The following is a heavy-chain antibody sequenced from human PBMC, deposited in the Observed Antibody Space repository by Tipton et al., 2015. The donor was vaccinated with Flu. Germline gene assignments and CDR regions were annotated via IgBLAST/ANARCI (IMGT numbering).Heavy chain of an antibody. CDR1: GGSISSGGYC. CDR2: IYHSGSP. D-gene: IGHD2-8*01. CDR3: ARCTSVHYYGMDV. J-gene: IGHJ6*02. Sequence: TLSLTCVVSGGSISSGGYCWSWIRQPPGKGLEWIGHIYHSGSPHFNPSLKSRVTISVDRSKNHYSLNLTSVTAADTAVYYCARCTSVHYYGMDVWGQGTTGTVSS. V-gene: IGHV4-30-2*01.